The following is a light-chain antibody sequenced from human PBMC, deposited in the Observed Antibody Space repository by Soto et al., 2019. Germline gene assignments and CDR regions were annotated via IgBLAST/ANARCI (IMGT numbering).Light chain of an antibody. J-gene: IGKJ4*01. V-gene: IGKV3-11*01. CDR2: DAS. CDR1: QSVSSY. Sequence: EIVLTQAPATLSLSPGERATLSCRASQSVSSYLAWYQQKPGQAPRLLIYDASNRATGIPARFSGSGSGTEFTLTISSLEPEDFAVYYCQQRSNWPLTFGGGTKGEI. CDR3: QQRSNWPLT.